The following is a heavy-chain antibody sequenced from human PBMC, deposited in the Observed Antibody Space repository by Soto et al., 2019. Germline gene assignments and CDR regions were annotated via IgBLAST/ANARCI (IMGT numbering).Heavy chain of an antibody. CDR3: AHRVLRTVFGLVTTTAIYFDF. Sequence: QITLNESGPTQVKPRQTLTLTCTFSGFSLTTSGVGVGWIRQSPGKAPEWLALIYWDDDKRYSPSLKSRLTIPKETSKNQVVLTMADLDPADTATSYCAHRVLRTVFGLVTTTAIYFDFWGQGTPVAVSS. D-gene: IGHD3-3*01. V-gene: IGHV2-5*02. J-gene: IGHJ4*02. CDR1: GFSLTTSGVG. CDR2: IYWDDDK.